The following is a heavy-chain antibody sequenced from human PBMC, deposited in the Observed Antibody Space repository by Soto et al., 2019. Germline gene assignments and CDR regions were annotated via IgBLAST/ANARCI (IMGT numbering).Heavy chain of an antibody. V-gene: IGHV4-4*02. J-gene: IGHJ5*02. CDR1: GGSITSANW. CDR3: ARVLRTVFDP. Sequence: SETLSLTCAVSGGSITSANWWTWVRQPPGGGLEWIGEISHSGITNYKASLKSRVTMSVDKTKNDVSLKLTSVTAADTAVYYCARVLRTVFDPWGQGTPVTV. D-gene: IGHD4-17*01. CDR2: ISHSGIT.